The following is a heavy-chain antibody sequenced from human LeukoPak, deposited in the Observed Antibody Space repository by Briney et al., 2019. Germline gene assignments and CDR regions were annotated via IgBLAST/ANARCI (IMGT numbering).Heavy chain of an antibody. CDR2: IYDSGST. V-gene: IGHV4-39*01. CDR1: YX. CDR3: ARHYGP. D-gene: IGHD3-10*01. J-gene: IGHJ5*02. Sequence: YXXGXIXXXPGRGLEGIGSIYDSGSTYYNPSLKSRVTISVDTSKNQFSLKLNSVTAADTAVYYCARHYGPWGQGTLVTVSS.